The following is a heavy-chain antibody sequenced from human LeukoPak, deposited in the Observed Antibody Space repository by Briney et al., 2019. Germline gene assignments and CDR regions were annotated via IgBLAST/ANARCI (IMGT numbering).Heavy chain of an antibody. J-gene: IGHJ4*01. CDR3: VRDPRNWNYFDY. Sequence: PSETLSLTCTVSGGSISSRSYYWGWIRQPPGKGLEWIGNIYYSGSTYYNPSLKSRVTISLDTSKNQFSLKLSSVTAADTAVYYCVRDPRNWNYFDYWGHGILVTVSS. D-gene: IGHD1-20*01. CDR1: GGSISSRSYY. CDR2: IYYSGST. V-gene: IGHV4-39*07.